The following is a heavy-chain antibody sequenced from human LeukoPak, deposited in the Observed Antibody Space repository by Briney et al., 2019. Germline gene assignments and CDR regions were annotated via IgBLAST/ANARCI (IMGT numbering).Heavy chain of an antibody. V-gene: IGHV1-18*01. J-gene: IGHJ4*02. D-gene: IGHD3-22*01. CDR1: GYTFTSYG. CDR3: AIYYYDSSGYPMAANGFDY. CDR2: ISAYNGNT. Sequence: GASVKVSCKSSGYTFTSYGIIWVRQAPGQGLEWMGWISAYNGNTNYAQKLQGRVTMTTDTSTSTAYMELRSLRSDDTAVYYCAIYYYDSSGYPMAANGFDYWGQGTLVTVSS.